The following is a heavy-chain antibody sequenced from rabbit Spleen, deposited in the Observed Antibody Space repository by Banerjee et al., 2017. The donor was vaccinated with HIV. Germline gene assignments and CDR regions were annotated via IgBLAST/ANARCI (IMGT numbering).Heavy chain of an antibody. CDR3: ARGGGGWGAIGRLDL. D-gene: IGHD4-1*01. CDR2: IYIDSSII. J-gene: IGHJ3*01. CDR1: GLDFSGIKW. Sequence: QQQMVESGGGLVKPGASLTLTCTASGLDFSGIKWTCWVRQAPGKGLDWIGCIYIDSSIILYSSCADGRFTIAKSTSTTVILQRTSLTAADTAPYFCARGGGGWGAIGRLDLWGQVTLVTVS. V-gene: IGHV1S45*01.